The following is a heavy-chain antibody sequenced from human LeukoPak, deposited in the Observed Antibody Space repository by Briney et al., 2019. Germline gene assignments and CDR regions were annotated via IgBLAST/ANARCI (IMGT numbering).Heavy chain of an antibody. D-gene: IGHD6-6*01. J-gene: IGHJ4*02. Sequence: SGGSLRLSCAASGFTVTSNHMNWVRQAPGKGLEWVSIIYTGGTTHYADSLKDRFLIFRDDSINTLYLQMNSLRAEDTAVYYCARDSSSYYFDYWGQGTLVTVSS. CDR2: IYTGGTT. CDR3: ARDSSSYYFDY. V-gene: IGHV3-66*01. CDR1: GFTVTSNH.